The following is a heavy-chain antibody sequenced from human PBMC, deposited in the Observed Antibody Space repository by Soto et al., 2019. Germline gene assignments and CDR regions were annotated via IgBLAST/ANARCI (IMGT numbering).Heavy chain of an antibody. J-gene: IGHJ5*02. V-gene: IGHV4-59*01. Sequence: SETLSLTCTVSCGSISSYYWSWIRQPPGKGLEWIGYIHYSGSTNYNPSLKSRVTISVDTSKNQFSLKLNSVTAADTAVYYCARPHGGSSGWDNWFDPWGQGTLVTVSS. CDR1: CGSISSYY. CDR3: ARPHGGSSGWDNWFDP. CDR2: IHYSGST. D-gene: IGHD6-25*01.